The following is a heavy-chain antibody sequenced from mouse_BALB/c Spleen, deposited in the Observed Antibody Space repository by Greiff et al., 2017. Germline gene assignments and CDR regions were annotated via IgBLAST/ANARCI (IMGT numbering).Heavy chain of an antibody. Sequence: QVQLQQSGAELMKPGASVKISCKATGYTFSSYWIEWVKQRPGHGLEWIGEILPGSGSTNYNEKFKGKATFTADTSSNTAYMQLSSLTSEDSAVYFCARAPSTVVALDFDYWGQGTTLTVSS. CDR2: ILPGSGST. CDR3: ARAPSTVVALDFDY. D-gene: IGHD1-1*01. V-gene: IGHV1-9*01. J-gene: IGHJ2*01. CDR1: GYTFSSYW.